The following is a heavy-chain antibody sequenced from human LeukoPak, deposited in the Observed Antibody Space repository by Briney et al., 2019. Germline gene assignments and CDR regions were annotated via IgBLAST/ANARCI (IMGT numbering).Heavy chain of an antibody. J-gene: IGHJ4*02. CDR1: GFTFSSYS. CDR3: ARDSDIYYFDY. CDR2: ISSISSYI. Sequence: PGGSLRLSCAASGFTFSSYSMNWVRQAPGKGLEWVSSISSISSYIYYADSVKGRFTISRDNAKNSLYLQMNSLRAEDTAVYYCARDSDIYYFDYWGQGTLVTVSS. V-gene: IGHV3-21*01. D-gene: IGHD2-15*01.